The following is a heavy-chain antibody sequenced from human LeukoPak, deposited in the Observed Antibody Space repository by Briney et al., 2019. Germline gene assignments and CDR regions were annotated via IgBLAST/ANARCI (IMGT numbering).Heavy chain of an antibody. CDR1: GFTFRSYA. Sequence: GGSLRLSCAASGFTFRSYAMSWVRQAPGKGLEWVSAISGSGGSGGSTDYADSVKGRFTISRDNAKNSMFLQMNSLRVEDTAVYYCAWSGEADWGQGTQVTVSS. V-gene: IGHV3-23*01. D-gene: IGHD3-3*01. CDR3: AWSGEAD. CDR2: ISGSGGSGGST. J-gene: IGHJ4*02.